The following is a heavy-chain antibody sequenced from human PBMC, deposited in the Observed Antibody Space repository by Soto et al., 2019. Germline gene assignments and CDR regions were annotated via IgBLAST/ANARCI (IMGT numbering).Heavy chain of an antibody. CDR3: ARCRVVVVAATPGYYCYYMDV. J-gene: IGHJ6*03. CDR1: GYTFTSYD. V-gene: IGHV1-8*01. CDR2: MNPNSGNT. D-gene: IGHD2-15*01. Sequence: QVQLVQSGAEVKKPGASVKVSCKASGYTFTSYDINWVRQATGQGLEWMGWMNPNSGNTGYAQKFQGSVTMTRNTSICSAYMELSNLSPEDTAVYYCARCRVVVVAATPGYYCYYMDVWGKGTTVTVSS.